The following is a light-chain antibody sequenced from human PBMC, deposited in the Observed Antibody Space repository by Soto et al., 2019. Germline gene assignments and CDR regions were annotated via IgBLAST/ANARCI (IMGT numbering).Light chain of an antibody. Sequence: VLTQSPAALSVSPGERATLSCWASHTVGTTLNWYQQKPGQAPRLLIYDTYIRATGVPARFSGSGSGTEFTLTIASLQSEDFGVYYCQRFNRWPLAFGGGTKVDIK. CDR2: DTY. J-gene: IGKJ4*01. CDR3: QRFNRWPLA. V-gene: IGKV3-15*01. CDR1: HTVGTT.